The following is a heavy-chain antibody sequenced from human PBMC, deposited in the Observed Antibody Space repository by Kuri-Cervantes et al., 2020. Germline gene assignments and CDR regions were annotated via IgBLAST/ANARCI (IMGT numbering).Heavy chain of an antibody. CDR2: INSDGSST. Sequence: GESLKISCAASGFTFSSYWMHWVRQAPGKGLVWVSRINSDGSSTSYADSVKGRFTISRDNAKNTLYLQMNSLRAEDTAVYYCAKVRRITIFGVVTAFDYWGQGTLVTVSS. CDR3: AKVRRITIFGVVTAFDY. J-gene: IGHJ4*02. D-gene: IGHD3-3*01. V-gene: IGHV3-74*01. CDR1: GFTFSSYW.